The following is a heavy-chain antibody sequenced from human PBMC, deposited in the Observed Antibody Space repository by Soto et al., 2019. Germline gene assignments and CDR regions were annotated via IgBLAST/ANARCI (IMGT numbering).Heavy chain of an antibody. CDR3: ARARDCSSTSCPYDY. Sequence: SVKVSCKASGGTFSSYTISWVRQAPGQGLEWMGRIIPILGIANYAQKFQGRVTITADKSTSTAYMELSSLRSEDTAVYYCARARDCSSTSCPYDYWGQGTLVTVSS. D-gene: IGHD2-2*01. CDR1: GGTFSSYT. V-gene: IGHV1-69*02. CDR2: IIPILGIA. J-gene: IGHJ4*02.